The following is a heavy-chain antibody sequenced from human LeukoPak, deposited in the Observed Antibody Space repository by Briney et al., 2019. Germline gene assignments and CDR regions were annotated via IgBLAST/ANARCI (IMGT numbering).Heavy chain of an antibody. CDR2: INHGGST. J-gene: IGHJ2*01. CDR1: GGSFSGYY. V-gene: IGHV4-34*01. CDR3: AKTPSGYDFWSGYYYWYFDL. D-gene: IGHD3-3*01. Sequence: SETLSLSCTVYGGSFSGYYWGWIRQPPGKGLEWIGEINHGGSTNYNPSLKSRVTISIDTSKNHFSLKLSSVTAADTAVYYCAKTPSGYDFWSGYYYWYFDLWGRGTLVTVSS.